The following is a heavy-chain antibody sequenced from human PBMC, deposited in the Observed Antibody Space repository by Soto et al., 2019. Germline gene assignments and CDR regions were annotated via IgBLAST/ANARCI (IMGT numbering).Heavy chain of an antibody. CDR3: TTDSHLPTTLARFDF. J-gene: IGHJ4*01. D-gene: IGHD1-1*01. CDR2: IKSRIDGGTT. Sequence: PGGSLRLSCAASGFTISDVWLNWVRQAPGKGLEWVGRIKSRIDGGTTDFAAPVRGRFAISRDESQNTVYLEISSLQIEDTAVYYCTTDSHLPTTLARFDFWGHGTLVTASS. CDR1: GFTISDVW. V-gene: IGHV3-15*07.